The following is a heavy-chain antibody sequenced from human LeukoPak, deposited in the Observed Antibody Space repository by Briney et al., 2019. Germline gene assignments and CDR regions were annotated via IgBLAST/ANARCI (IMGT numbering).Heavy chain of an antibody. CDR1: GFTVSSNY. D-gene: IGHD2-15*01. J-gene: IGHJ4*02. CDR3: ARGPLRDCEGGRCYPYFDY. Sequence: GGSLRLSCAASGFTVSSNYMNWVRQAPGKGLEWVSVIYSGGSTYYADSAKGRFTISRDNSKNTLYLQMNSLRGEDTAVYYCARGPLRDCEGGRCYPYFDYWGQGTLVTVSS. CDR2: IYSGGST. V-gene: IGHV3-53*01.